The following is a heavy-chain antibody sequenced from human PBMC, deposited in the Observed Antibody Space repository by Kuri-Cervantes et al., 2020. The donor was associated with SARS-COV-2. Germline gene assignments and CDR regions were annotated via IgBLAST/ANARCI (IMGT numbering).Heavy chain of an antibody. V-gene: IGHV3-21*01. CDR3: ARDSPDSSSWYYYYYGMDV. CDR2: ISSSSSYI. Sequence: LSLTCAASGFTFSSYSMNWVRQAPGKGLEWVSSISSSSSYIYYADSVKGRFTISRDNAKNLLYLQMNSLRAEDTAVYYCARDSPDSSSWYYYYYGMDVWGQGTTVTVSS. J-gene: IGHJ6*02. CDR1: GFTFSSYS. D-gene: IGHD6-13*01.